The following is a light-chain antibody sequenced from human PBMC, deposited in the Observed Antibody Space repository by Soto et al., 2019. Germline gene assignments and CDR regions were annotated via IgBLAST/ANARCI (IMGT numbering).Light chain of an antibody. V-gene: IGKV2-24*01. J-gene: IGKJ1*01. CDR3: MQFAHFPRT. Sequence: DVVLTQTPLSSPVTLGQPASISCRSSQSLVYSDGNTYLSWLQQRPGQPPRLLIYQISNRFSGVPDRFRGSGAGTDFTLKISRVEGENVGVYYCMQFAHFPRTFGQGTKVEIK. CDR1: QSLVYSDGNTY. CDR2: QIS.